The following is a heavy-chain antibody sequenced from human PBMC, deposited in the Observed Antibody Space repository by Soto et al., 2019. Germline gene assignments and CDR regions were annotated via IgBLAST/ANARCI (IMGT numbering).Heavy chain of an antibody. D-gene: IGHD3-22*01. CDR1: GGTFSSYA. V-gene: IGHV1-69*13. CDR2: IIPIFGTA. J-gene: IGHJ3*02. Sequence: ASVKVSCKASGGTFSSYAISWVRQAPGQGLEWMGGIIPIFGTANYAQKFQGRVTITADESTSTAYMELSSLRSEDTAVYYCARGGYYYDSLDAFDIWGQGTMVTVSS. CDR3: ARGGYYYDSLDAFDI.